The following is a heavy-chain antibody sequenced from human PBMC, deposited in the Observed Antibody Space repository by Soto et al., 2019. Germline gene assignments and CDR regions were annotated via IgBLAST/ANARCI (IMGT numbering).Heavy chain of an antibody. CDR2: IIPLFGSP. D-gene: IGHD5-12*01. J-gene: IGHJ4*02. V-gene: IGHV1-69*01. CDR3: ARSYSCYDHGNFDY. Sequence: QVQLVQSGAEVKKPGSSVKVSCKASGDSFSTHGFSWVRQAPGQGLEWMGGIIPLFGSPKYAQKFQGRVTVTADESTSTAYMELSSLRSEDTAVYYCARSYSCYDHGNFDYWGQGTLVTVYS. CDR1: GDSFSTHG.